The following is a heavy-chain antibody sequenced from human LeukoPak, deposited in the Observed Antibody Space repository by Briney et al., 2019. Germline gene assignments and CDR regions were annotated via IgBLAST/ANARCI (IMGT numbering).Heavy chain of an antibody. V-gene: IGHV3-30-3*01. J-gene: IGHJ4*02. Sequence: GGSLRLSCAASGFTFSSYAMHWVRQAPGKGLEWVAVISYDGSNKYYADSVKGRFTISRDNSKNTLYLQMNSLRAEDTALYYCTKDIGYSTSSFGVDYWGQGTLVTVSS. CDR3: TKDIGYSTSSFGVDY. D-gene: IGHD3-16*01. CDR2: ISYDGSNK. CDR1: GFTFSSYA.